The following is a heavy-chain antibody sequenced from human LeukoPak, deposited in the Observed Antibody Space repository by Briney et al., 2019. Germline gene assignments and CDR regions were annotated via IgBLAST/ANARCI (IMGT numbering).Heavy chain of an antibody. V-gene: IGHV4-61*01. J-gene: IGHJ3*02. Sequence: SETLSLTCTVSGYSISSGYYWSWIRQPPGKGLEWIGYIYYSGSTNYNPSLKSRVTISVDTSKNQFSLKLSSVTAADTAVYYCARYSSGPDAFDIWGQGTMVTASS. CDR2: IYYSGST. CDR1: GYSISSGYY. CDR3: ARYSSGPDAFDI. D-gene: IGHD3-22*01.